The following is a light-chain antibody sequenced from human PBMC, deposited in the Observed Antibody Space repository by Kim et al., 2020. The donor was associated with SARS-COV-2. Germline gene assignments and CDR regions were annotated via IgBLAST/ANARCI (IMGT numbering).Light chain of an antibody. CDR3: QQYHDWRS. V-gene: IGKV3-15*01. CDR2: GAS. Sequence: SVTPGKSATLSCRASQNVSNNLAWYQQKPGQSPRLLIYGASTRATGFPARFSGRGSVTEFTLTISSLQSEDFAIYFCQQYHDWRSFGQGTKVDIK. J-gene: IGKJ1*01. CDR1: QNVSNN.